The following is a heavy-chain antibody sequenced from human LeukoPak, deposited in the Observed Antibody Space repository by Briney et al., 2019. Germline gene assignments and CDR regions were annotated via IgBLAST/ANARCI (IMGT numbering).Heavy chain of an antibody. CDR3: ASGYYYGSGSYSMDV. J-gene: IGHJ6*02. CDR1: GGSISSSSYY. V-gene: IGHV4-39*01. Sequence: SETLSLTCTVSGGSISSSSYYWGWIRQPPGKGLEWIGRIYYGGSTYNNPSLKSRVTISVDTSNNQFSLKLSSVTAADTAVYYCASGYYYGSGSYSMDVWGQGTTVTVSS. D-gene: IGHD3-10*01. CDR2: IYYGGST.